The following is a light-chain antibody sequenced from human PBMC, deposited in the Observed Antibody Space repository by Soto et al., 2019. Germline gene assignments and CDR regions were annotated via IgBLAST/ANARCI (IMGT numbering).Light chain of an antibody. CDR3: QSYDSSLSGYV. CDR2: GNS. J-gene: IGLJ1*01. V-gene: IGLV1-40*01. CDR1: SSNIGAGYD. Sequence: QSARKQPPSVSSGPGQRVTISCTGSSSNIGAGYDVHWYQQLPGTAPKLLIYGNSNRPSGVPDRFSGSKSGTSASLAITGLQAEDEADYYCQSYDSSLSGYVFGTGTKVAVL.